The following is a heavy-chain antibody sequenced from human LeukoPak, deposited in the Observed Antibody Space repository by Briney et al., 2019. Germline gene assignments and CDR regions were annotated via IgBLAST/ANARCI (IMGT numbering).Heavy chain of an antibody. CDR1: GFTVSSNY. D-gene: IGHD3-10*01. CDR3: ARDRANYYGSGSYFH. V-gene: IGHV3-53*01. CDR2: IYSGGST. J-gene: IGHJ4*02. Sequence: GGSLRLSCAASGFTVSSNYMSWVRQAPGKGLEWVSVIYSGGSTYYADSVKGRFTISRDNSKNTLYLQMNSLRAEDTAVYYCARDRANYYGSGSYFHWGQGTLVTVSS.